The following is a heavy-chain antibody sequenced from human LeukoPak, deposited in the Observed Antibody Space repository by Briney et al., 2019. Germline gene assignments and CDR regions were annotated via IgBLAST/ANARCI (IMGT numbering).Heavy chain of an antibody. J-gene: IGHJ5*02. D-gene: IGHD6-13*01. Sequence: ASVKVSCKASGYTFTGYYMHWVGQAPGQGLEWMGWINPNSGGTNYAQKFQGRVTMTRDTPISTAYMELSRLRSDDTAVYYCARGGHIIAAVNNWFDPWGQGTLVTVSS. CDR3: ARGGHIIAAVNNWFDP. CDR2: INPNSGGT. V-gene: IGHV1-2*02. CDR1: GYTFTGYY.